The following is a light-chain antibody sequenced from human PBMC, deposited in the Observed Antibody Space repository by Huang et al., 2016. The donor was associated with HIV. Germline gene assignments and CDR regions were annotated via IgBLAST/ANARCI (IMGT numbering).Light chain of an antibody. V-gene: IGKV1-39*01. CDR1: QNIDNY. J-gene: IGKJ2*01. Sequence: DIQMTQSPLSLSASVGDRVTITCRASQNIDNYLNWYQLKPGKAPKLLIYSASNLQSGVPSRCSGSASGPYFTLTINSRQPDDFATYYCQQAYTTPIYTFGQGTNLDIK. CDR3: QQAYTTPIYT. CDR2: SAS.